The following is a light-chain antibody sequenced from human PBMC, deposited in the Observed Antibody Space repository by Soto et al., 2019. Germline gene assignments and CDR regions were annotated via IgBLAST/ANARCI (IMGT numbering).Light chain of an antibody. Sequence: SYELTQLPSVSVAPGKTARITCGGNNIGSKSVHWYQQKPGQAPVLVIYYDSDRASGIPERFSGSNSGNTATLTISSVEAGDEADYYCQVWDSSRAYVFGTGTKLTVL. V-gene: IGLV3-21*04. J-gene: IGLJ1*01. CDR2: YDS. CDR3: QVWDSSRAYV. CDR1: NIGSKS.